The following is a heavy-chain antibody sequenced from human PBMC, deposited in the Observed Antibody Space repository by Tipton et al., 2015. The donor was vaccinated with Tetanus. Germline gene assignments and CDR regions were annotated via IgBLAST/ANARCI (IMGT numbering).Heavy chain of an antibody. Sequence: LRLSCTVSGGSISSGGYYWSWIRQHPGKGLEWIGYIYYSGSTYYNPSLKSRATISIDMSKNQFSLKLTSVTAADTAVYFCARDFRGNGDGWYWDYWGQGTLVTVSS. CDR2: IYYSGST. J-gene: IGHJ4*02. CDR1: GGSISSGGYY. CDR3: ARDFRGNGDGWYWDY. V-gene: IGHV4-31*03. D-gene: IGHD6-19*01.